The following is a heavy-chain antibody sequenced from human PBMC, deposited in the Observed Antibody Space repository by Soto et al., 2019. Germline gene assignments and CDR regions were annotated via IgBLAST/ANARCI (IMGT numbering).Heavy chain of an antibody. V-gene: IGHV1-69*11. CDR2: IIPFIGTA. CDR1: GGTFSSYA. CDR3: ARVVMTTVPASYYYGMDV. Sequence: SVKVSCKASGGTFSSYAISWVRQAPGQGLEWMGRIIPFIGTANYAQKFQARVKITADESTSTASMELTSLRSEDTAVYYRARVVMTTVPASYYYGMDVWGQGNTVTVS. J-gene: IGHJ6*02. D-gene: IGHD4-4*01.